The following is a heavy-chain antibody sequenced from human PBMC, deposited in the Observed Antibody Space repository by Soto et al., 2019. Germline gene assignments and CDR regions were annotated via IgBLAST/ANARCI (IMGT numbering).Heavy chain of an antibody. CDR1: GGSISSSSYY. CDR2: IYYSGST. D-gene: IGHD3-3*01. V-gene: IGHV4-39*01. CDR3: ARGNTIFGVVTPYNWFDP. Sequence: QLQLQESGPGLVKPSETLSLTCTVSGGSISSSSYYWGWIRQPPGKGLEWIGSIYYSGSTYYNPSLKSRVTISVDTSKNQFSPKLSSVTAADTAVYYCARGNTIFGVVTPYNWFDPWGQGTLVTVSS. J-gene: IGHJ5*02.